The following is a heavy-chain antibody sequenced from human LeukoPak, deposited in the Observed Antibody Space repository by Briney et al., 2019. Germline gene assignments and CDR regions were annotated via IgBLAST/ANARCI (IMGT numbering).Heavy chain of an antibody. Sequence: GGSLRLSCAASGFAFNTYAMHWVRQAPGQGLEWVALIWHDGSHKFYSNSVRGQFTISRDNSKNTVSLQMNNLRPEDTAVYYCARKIFGSGSYPDFWGQGTLVTVSS. J-gene: IGHJ4*02. CDR1: GFAFNTYA. CDR3: ARKIFGSGSYPDF. D-gene: IGHD3-10*01. CDR2: IWHDGSHK. V-gene: IGHV3-33*01.